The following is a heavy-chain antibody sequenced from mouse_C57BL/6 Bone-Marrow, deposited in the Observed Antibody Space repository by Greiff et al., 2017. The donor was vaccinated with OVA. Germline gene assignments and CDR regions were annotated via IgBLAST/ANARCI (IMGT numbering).Heavy chain of an antibody. J-gene: IGHJ4*01. D-gene: IGHD2-1*01. V-gene: IGHV1-77*01. CDR3: ARFAYRNPYAMDY. CDR1: GYTFTDYY. Sequence: VKLMESGAELVKPGASVKISCKASGYTFTDYYINWVKQRPGQGLEWIGKIGPGSGSTYYTEKFKGKATLTADKSSSTAYMQLSSLTSEDSSVYFCARFAYRNPYAMDYWGPGTSVTVSS. CDR2: IGPGSGST.